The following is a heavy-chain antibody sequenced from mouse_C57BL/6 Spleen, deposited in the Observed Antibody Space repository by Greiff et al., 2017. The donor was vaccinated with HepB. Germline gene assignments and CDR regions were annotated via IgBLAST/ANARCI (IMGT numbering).Heavy chain of an antibody. CDR2: IDPETGGT. V-gene: IGHV1-15*01. CDR1: GYTFTDYE. Sequence: VQLQQSGAELVRPGASVTLSCKASGYTFTDYEMHWVKQTPVHGLEWIGAIDPETGGTAYNQKFKGKAILTADKSSSTAYMELSSLTSEDSAVYYCTRRHYYGSSPWDYWGQGTSVTVSS. CDR3: TRRHYYGSSPWDY. J-gene: IGHJ4*01. D-gene: IGHD1-1*01.